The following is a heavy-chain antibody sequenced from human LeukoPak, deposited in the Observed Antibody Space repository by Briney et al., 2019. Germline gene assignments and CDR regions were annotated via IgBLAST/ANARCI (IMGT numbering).Heavy chain of an antibody. V-gene: IGHV4-59*01. CDR1: GGSISSYY. CDR2: MYYSGST. D-gene: IGHD5-12*01. CDR3: ARGYSGYDPTYFDY. Sequence: PSETLSLTCTVSGGSISSYYWSWIRQPPGKGLEWIGYMYYSGSTKYNPSLKSRVTISVDTSKNQFSLKLSSVTAADTAVYYCARGYSGYDPTYFDYWGQGTLVPVSS. J-gene: IGHJ4*02.